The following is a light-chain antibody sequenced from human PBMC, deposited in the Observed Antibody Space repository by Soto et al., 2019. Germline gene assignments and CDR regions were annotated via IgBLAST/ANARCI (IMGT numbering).Light chain of an antibody. CDR3: QSYDSSLGGSDV. CDR2: GST. V-gene: IGLV1-40*01. CDR1: SSNTGAGYD. Sequence: QSVLTQPPSVSGAPGQRVTISCTGSSSNTGAGYDVHWYQQLPGTAPKLLIYGSTNRPSGVPDRFSGSKSGASASLAITGLQAVDEADYYCQSYDSSLGGSDVFGTGTKLTVL. J-gene: IGLJ1*01.